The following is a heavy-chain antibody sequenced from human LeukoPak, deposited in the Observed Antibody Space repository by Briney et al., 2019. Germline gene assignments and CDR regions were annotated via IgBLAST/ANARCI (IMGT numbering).Heavy chain of an antibody. J-gene: IGHJ6*04. D-gene: IGHD4-17*01. CDR2: VIPIFGAA. CDR3: ARQRRRATVTTLTSSVDYGMDV. V-gene: IGHV1-69*06. CDR1: GGTFISYA. Sequence: GASVKVSCKASGGTFISYAISWVRQPPGQGLEGMGGVIPIFGAANYAQKFQGRVTITADKSTSTAYMELSSLRYEDAAVYYCARQRRRATVTTLTSSVDYGMDVWGKGTTVTVSS.